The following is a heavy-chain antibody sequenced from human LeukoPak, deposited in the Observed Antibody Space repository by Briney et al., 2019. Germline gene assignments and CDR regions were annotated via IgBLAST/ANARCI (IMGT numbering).Heavy chain of an antibody. J-gene: IGHJ4*02. D-gene: IGHD3-22*01. Sequence: ASVKVSCKASGYTFTGYYMHWVRQAPGQGLEWMGRINPNSGGTNYAQKFQGGVTMTRDTSISTAYMELSRLRSDDTAVYYCARPSSSGYYRYYFDYWGQGTLVTVSS. CDR1: GYTFTGYY. V-gene: IGHV1-2*06. CDR2: INPNSGGT. CDR3: ARPSSSGYYRYYFDY.